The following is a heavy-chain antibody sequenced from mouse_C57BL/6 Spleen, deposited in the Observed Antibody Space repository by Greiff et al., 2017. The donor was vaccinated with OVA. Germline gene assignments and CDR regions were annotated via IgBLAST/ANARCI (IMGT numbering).Heavy chain of an antibody. CDR1: GYTFTSYW. CDR3: ARRLLSAMDY. J-gene: IGHJ4*01. V-gene: IGHV1-69*01. Sequence: QVQLQQPGAELVMPGASVKLSCKASGYTFTSYWMHWVKQRPGQGLEWIGEIDPSDSYTNYNQKFKGKSTLTVDKSSSTAYMQLSSLTSEDSAVYYCARRLLSAMDYWGQGTSVTVSS. CDR2: IDPSDSYT. D-gene: IGHD2-10*01.